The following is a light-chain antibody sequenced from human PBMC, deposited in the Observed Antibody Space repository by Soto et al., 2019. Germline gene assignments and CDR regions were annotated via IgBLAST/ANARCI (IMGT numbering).Light chain of an antibody. Sequence: DIVLTQSPATLSVSAGDRASLSCRASQSVSSYLAWYQQKPGQAPRILIYDESNRATGIPDRLSGSGSGTDLTLTISSLEPEDFAVYYCQQRSNWPITXGQGTRLEIK. CDR2: DES. V-gene: IGKV3-11*01. CDR3: QQRSNWPIT. J-gene: IGKJ5*01. CDR1: QSVSSY.